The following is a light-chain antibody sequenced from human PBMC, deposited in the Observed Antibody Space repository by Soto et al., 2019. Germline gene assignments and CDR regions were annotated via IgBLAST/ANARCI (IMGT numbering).Light chain of an antibody. CDR2: YDS. CDR1: NIGSKS. CDR3: QVWDISSGNVV. J-gene: IGLJ3*02. Sequence: SYELTQPPSVSVAPGKTASVAGGGSNIGSKSVHWYQKKSGQAPALVMYYDSDRPSGIPERFSGSNSGNTATLTISRVEAGDEADYYCQVWDISSGNVVFGGGTKVTVL. V-gene: IGLV3-21*01.